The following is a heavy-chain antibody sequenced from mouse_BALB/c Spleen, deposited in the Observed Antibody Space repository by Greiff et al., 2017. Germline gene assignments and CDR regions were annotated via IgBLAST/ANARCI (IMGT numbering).Heavy chain of an antibody. Sequence: VQLQQSGPELVKPGASVKISCQASGYAFSSSWMNWVKQRPGQGLEWIGRIYPGDGDTNYNGKFKGKATLTADKSSSTAYMQLSSLTSVDSAVYFCARFSAYWGQGTLVTVSA. CDR2: IYPGDGDT. CDR3: ARFSAY. CDR1: GYAFSSSW. J-gene: IGHJ3*01. V-gene: IGHV1-82*01.